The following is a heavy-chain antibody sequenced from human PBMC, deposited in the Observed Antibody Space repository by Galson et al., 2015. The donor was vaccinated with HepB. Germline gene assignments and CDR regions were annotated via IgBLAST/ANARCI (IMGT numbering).Heavy chain of an antibody. CDR3: TTDRATPYYYYGMDV. V-gene: IGHV3-15*01. CDR1: GFTLSNAW. J-gene: IGHJ6*02. CDR2: IKSKTDGGTT. Sequence: SLRLSCAASGFTLSNAWMSWVRQAPGKGLEWVGRIKSKTDGGTTDYAAPVKGRFTISRDDSKNTLYLQMNSLKTEDTAVYYCTTDRATPYYYYGMDVWGQGTTVTVSS.